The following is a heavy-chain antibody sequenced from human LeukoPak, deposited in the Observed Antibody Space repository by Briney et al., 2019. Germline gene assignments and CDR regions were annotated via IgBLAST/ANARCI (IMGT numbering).Heavy chain of an antibody. J-gene: IGHJ3*02. CDR3: FRGGGWYTAFDI. Sequence: PGGSLRLSCAASGFTFRSHTINWVRQAPGKGLEWVSSISSNCYYIYYADSVKGRFTISRVNAKNSLYLQMDSLIADDSAIYYCFRGGGWYTAFDIWGQGTMVTVSS. CDR2: ISSNCYYI. V-gene: IGHV3-21*04. D-gene: IGHD6-19*01. CDR1: GFTFRSHT.